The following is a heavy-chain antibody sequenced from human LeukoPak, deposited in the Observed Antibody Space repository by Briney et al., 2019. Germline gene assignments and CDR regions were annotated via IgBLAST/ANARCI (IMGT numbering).Heavy chain of an antibody. CDR1: GYTFASYE. CDR2: MNPNSGNT. CDR3: ARVGRGFRYYYDSSGYYYFNY. V-gene: IGHV1-8*01. J-gene: IGHJ4*02. Sequence: ASVKVSCKASGYTFASYEINWVRQGTGQGLEWMGWMNPNSGNTGYAQKFQGRVTMTRNTSISTAYMELSSLRSEDTAVYYCARVGRGFRYYYDSSGYYYFNYWGQGTLVTVSS. D-gene: IGHD3-22*01.